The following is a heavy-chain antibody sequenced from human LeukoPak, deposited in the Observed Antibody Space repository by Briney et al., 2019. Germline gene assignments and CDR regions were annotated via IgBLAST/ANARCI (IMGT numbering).Heavy chain of an antibody. CDR3: ARESTRIFGVARFDY. CDR2: IIPILGIA. J-gene: IGHJ4*02. CDR1: GGTFSSYA. D-gene: IGHD3-3*01. V-gene: IGHV1-69*04. Sequence: EASVKVSCKASGGTFSSYAISWVRQAPGQGLEWMGRIIPILGIANYAQKFQGRVTITADKSTSTAYMELSSLRSEDTAVYYCARESTRIFGVARFDYWGQGTLATVSS.